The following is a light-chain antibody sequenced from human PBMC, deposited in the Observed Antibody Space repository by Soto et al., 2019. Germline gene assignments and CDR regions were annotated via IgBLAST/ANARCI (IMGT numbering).Light chain of an antibody. Sequence: ETVLTQSPGTLSLSPGERATLSCRASQSVRNNYLAWYQQKPGQAPRLLISGASSRAAGIPDRFSGSGSETDFTLTISRLEPEDFAVYFCQQYGNPRITFGQGTRLDIK. CDR2: GAS. CDR3: QQYGNPRIT. V-gene: IGKV3-20*01. CDR1: QSVRNNY. J-gene: IGKJ5*01.